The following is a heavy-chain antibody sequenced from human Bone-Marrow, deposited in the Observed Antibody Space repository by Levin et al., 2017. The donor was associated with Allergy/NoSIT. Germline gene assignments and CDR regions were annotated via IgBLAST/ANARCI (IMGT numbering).Heavy chain of an antibody. CDR1: GFTFSSYA. CDR2: ISGSGGST. V-gene: IGHV3-23*01. CDR3: AIMIRGSSGYYRKNWFDP. J-gene: IGHJ5*02. D-gene: IGHD3-22*01. Sequence: GGSLRLSCAASGFTFSSYAMSWVRQAPGKGLEWVSAISGSGGSTYYADSVKGRFTISRDNSKNTLYLQMNSLRAEDTAVYYCAIMIRGSSGYYRKNWFDPWGQGTLVTVSS.